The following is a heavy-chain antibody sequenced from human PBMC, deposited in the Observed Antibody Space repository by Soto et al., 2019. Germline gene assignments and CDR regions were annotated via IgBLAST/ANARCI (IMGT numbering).Heavy chain of an antibody. D-gene: IGHD3-16*01. CDR3: TTAGGFHGYMITHIYGMDV. V-gene: IGHV3-15*01. CDR1: GFTFSNAW. Sequence: EVQLVESGGGLVKPGGSLRLSCAASGFTFSNAWMSWVRQAPGKGLEWVGRIKSKTDGGTTDYAAPVKGRFTISRDDSKNTLYLQMNSLKTEDTAVYYCTTAGGFHGYMITHIYGMDVWGQGTTVTVSS. CDR2: IKSKTDGGTT. J-gene: IGHJ6*02.